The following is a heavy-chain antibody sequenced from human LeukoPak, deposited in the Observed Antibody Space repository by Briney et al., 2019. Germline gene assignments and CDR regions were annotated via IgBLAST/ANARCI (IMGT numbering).Heavy chain of an antibody. Sequence: GGSLRLSCAASGISFSSYGIHWVRQAPGKGLEWVAVISYDGSNKYYADSVKGRFTISRDNSKNTLYLQMNSLRAEDTAVYYCAKDRYSLRKFSSSLDYWGQGTLVTVSS. CDR1: GISFSSYG. CDR2: ISYDGSNK. V-gene: IGHV3-30*18. D-gene: IGHD6-6*01. CDR3: AKDRYSLRKFSSSLDY. J-gene: IGHJ4*02.